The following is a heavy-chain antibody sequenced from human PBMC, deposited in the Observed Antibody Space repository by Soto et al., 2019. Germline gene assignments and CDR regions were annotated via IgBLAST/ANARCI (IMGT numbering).Heavy chain of an antibody. J-gene: IGHJ4*02. CDR3: ARDGAYYYGSGSYYAFDY. CDR2: IIPILGIA. V-gene: IGHV1-69*08. CDR1: GGTFSSYT. D-gene: IGHD3-10*01. Sequence: QVQLVQSGAEVKKPGSSVKVSCKASGGTFSSYTISWVRQAPGQGLEWMGRIIPILGIANYAQKFQGRVTITVDKSTSTAYMELSSLRSEDTAVYYCARDGAYYYGSGSYYAFDYWGQGTLVTVSS.